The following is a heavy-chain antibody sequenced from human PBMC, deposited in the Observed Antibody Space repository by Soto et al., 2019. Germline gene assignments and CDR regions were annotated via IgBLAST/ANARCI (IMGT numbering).Heavy chain of an antibody. CDR1: GGSISSGGYY. Sequence: QVQLQESGPGLVKPSQTLSLTCTVSGGSISSGGYYWSWIRQHPGKGLEWIGYIYYSGSTYYNPSLKSRVTISVDTSKNQFSLKMSSVTAADTAVYYCARDLRFRGFYGMDVWGQGTTVTVSS. V-gene: IGHV4-31*03. CDR2: IYYSGST. CDR3: ARDLRFRGFYGMDV. D-gene: IGHD3-10*01. J-gene: IGHJ6*02.